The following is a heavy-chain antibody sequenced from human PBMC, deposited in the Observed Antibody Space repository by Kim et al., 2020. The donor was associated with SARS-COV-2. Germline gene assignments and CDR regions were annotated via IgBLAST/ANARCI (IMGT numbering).Heavy chain of an antibody. CDR3: ARQDIVVVPAALGVYYYYYYYMDV. CDR1: GGSFSGYY. CDR2: INHSGST. J-gene: IGHJ6*03. Sequence: SETLSPTCAVYGGSFSGYYWSWIRQPPGKGLEWIGEINHSGSTNYNPSLKSRVTISVDTSKNQFSLKLSSVTAADTAVYYCARQDIVVVPAALGVYYYYYYYMDVWGKGTTVTVSS. D-gene: IGHD2-2*01. V-gene: IGHV4-34*01.